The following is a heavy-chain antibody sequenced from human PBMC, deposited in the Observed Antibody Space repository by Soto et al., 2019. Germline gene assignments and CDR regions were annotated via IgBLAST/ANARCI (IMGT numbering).Heavy chain of an antibody. CDR1: GGSISSSSYY. Sequence: SETLSLTCTVSGGSISSSSYYWGWIRQPPGKGLEWIGSIYYGGITYYNPSLKSRVTTSVDTSKNQFSLRLSSVTAADTAVYYCARQGSTSLTLYYYSYMDVWGKGTTVTVSS. V-gene: IGHV4-39*01. CDR2: IYYGGIT. J-gene: IGHJ6*03. D-gene: IGHD2-2*01. CDR3: ARQGSTSLTLYYYSYMDV.